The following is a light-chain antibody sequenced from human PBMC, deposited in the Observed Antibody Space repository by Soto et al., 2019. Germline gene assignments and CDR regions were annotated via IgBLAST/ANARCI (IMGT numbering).Light chain of an antibody. Sequence: VLTQSPGTLSLSPGERATLSCRAGQSVSSGYLAWYQQKPGQAPRLLIYATYTRATGIPDRFSGSGSGTDFTLTISRLQPEDFAVYYFQQYGPSPLYTFGQGTKLEIK. V-gene: IGKV3-20*01. J-gene: IGKJ2*01. CDR3: QQYGPSPLYT. CDR1: QSVSSGY. CDR2: ATY.